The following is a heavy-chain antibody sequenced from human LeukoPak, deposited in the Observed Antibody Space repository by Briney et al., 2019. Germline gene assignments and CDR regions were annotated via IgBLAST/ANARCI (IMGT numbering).Heavy chain of an antibody. J-gene: IGHJ6*02. D-gene: IGHD3-22*01. CDR1: GFTVSSNY. CDR2: IYRGGST. CDR3: ARDHYDSSGYCWNYYYGMDV. Sequence: GGSLRLSCAASGFTVSSNYMSWVRQAPGRGLEWVSVIYRGGSTYYADSVKGRFTISRDNSKNTLYLQMNSLRAEDTAVYYCARDHYDSSGYCWNYYYGMDVWGQGTTVTVSS. V-gene: IGHV3-66*02.